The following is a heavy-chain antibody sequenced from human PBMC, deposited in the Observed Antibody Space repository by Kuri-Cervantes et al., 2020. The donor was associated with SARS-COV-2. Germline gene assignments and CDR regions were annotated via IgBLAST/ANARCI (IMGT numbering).Heavy chain of an antibody. Sequence: GGSLRLSCAASGFTFSSYSMNWVRQAPGKGLEWVSSISSSSYIYYADSVKGRFTISRDNAKNSLYLQMYSLRAEDTAVYYCAVQSVAAHYYYGMDVWGQGTTVTVSS. CDR3: AVQSVAAHYYYGMDV. J-gene: IGHJ6*02. D-gene: IGHD6-6*01. CDR2: ISSSSYI. CDR1: GFTFSSYS. V-gene: IGHV3-21*01.